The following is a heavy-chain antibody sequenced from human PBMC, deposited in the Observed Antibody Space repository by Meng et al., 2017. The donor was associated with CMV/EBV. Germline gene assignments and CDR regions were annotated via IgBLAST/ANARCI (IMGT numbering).Heavy chain of an antibody. J-gene: IGHJ6*02. CDR2: INHSGST. D-gene: IGHD6-6*01. Sequence: GSLRLSCAVYGGSFSGYYWCWIRQPPGKGLEWIGEINHSGSTNYNPSLKSRVTISVDTSKNQFSLKLSSVTAADTAVYYCASARAARYRYYYYYGMDVWGQGTTVTVSS. CDR3: ASARAARYRYYYYYGMDV. CDR1: GGSFSGYY. V-gene: IGHV4-34*01.